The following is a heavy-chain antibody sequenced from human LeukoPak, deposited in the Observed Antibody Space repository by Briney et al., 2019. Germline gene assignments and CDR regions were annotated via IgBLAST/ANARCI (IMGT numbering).Heavy chain of an antibody. CDR1: GGSISSYY. Sequence: SETLSLTCTVSGGSISSYYWSWIRQPPGKGLEWIGYIYYSGSTNYNPSLKSRVTISVDTSKNQFSLKLSSVTAADTAVYYCARDDTMIRGTDYWGQGTLVTVSS. CDR2: IYYSGST. D-gene: IGHD3-22*01. V-gene: IGHV4-59*12. CDR3: ARDDTMIRGTDY. J-gene: IGHJ4*02.